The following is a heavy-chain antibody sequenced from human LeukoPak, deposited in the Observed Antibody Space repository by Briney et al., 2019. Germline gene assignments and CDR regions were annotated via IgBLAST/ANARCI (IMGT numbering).Heavy chain of an antibody. J-gene: IGHJ6*04. CDR3: ARGGQSADNGMDV. CDR1: GGSISSYY. V-gene: IGHV4-59*01. CDR2: IYYSGST. Sequence: SETLSLTCTVSGGSISSYYWSWIRQPPGKGLEWIGYIYYSGSTNYNPSLKSRVTISVDTSKNQFSLKLSSVTAADTAVYYCARGGQSADNGMDVWGKGTTVTVSS.